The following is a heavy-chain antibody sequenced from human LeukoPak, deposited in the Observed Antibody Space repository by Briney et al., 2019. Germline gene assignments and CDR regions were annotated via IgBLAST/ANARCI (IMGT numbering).Heavy chain of an antibody. J-gene: IGHJ3*02. D-gene: IGHD3-10*01. V-gene: IGHV4-39*07. Sequence: YNPSLKSRVTISVDTSKNQFSLKLSSVTAADTAVYYCARVLLWFGELLSRPHAFDIWGQGTMVTVSS. CDR3: ARVLLWFGELLSRPHAFDI.